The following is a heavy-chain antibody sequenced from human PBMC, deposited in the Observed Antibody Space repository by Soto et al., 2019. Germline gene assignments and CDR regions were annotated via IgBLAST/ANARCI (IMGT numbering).Heavy chain of an antibody. CDR3: AKDGIYYYDSSGYPYFDI. J-gene: IGHJ3*02. V-gene: IGHV3-23*01. CDR2: ISGSGGST. D-gene: IGHD3-22*01. CDR1: GFTFSSYA. Sequence: PGGSLRLSCAASGFTFSSYAMSWVRQAPGKGLEWVSAISGSGGSTYYADSVKGRFTISRDNSKNTLYLQMNSLRAEDTAVYYCAKDGIYYYDSSGYPYFDIWGQGTMVTVS.